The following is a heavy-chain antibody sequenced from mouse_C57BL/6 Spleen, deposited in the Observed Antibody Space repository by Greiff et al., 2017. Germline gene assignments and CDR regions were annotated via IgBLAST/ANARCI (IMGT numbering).Heavy chain of an antibody. CDR3: TRTGDRGFAY. V-gene: IGHV1-15*01. J-gene: IGHJ3*01. CDR1: GYTFTDYE. CDR2: IDPETGGT. Sequence: VKLMESGAELVRPGASVTLSCKASGYTFTDYEMHWVKQTPVHGLEWIGAIDPETGGTAYNQKFKGKAILTADKSSSTAYMELRSLTSEDSAVYYCTRTGDRGFAYWGQGTLVTVSA. D-gene: IGHD3-3*01.